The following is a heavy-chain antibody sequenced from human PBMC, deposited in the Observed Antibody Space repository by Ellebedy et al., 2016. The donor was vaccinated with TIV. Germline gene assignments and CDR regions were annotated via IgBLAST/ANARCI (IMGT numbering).Heavy chain of an antibody. D-gene: IGHD3-3*02. V-gene: IGHV3-23*01. CDR3: AKDVRSTFYYFDY. Sequence: GGSLRLSCAASGFTFSDYAMGWVRQAPGKGLEWVPDITDTGATTIYADSVRGRFTISRDNSRNTLYLQMTSLRVDDTALYYCAKDVRSTFYYFDYWGQGILVTVSS. CDR1: GFTFSDYA. CDR2: ITDTGATT. J-gene: IGHJ4*02.